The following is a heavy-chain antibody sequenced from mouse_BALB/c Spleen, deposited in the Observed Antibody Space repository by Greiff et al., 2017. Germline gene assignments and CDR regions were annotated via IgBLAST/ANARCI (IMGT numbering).Heavy chain of an antibody. Sequence: LKQSGPELVKPGASVKMSCKASGYTFTSYVMHWVKQKPGQGLEWIGYINPYNDGTKYNEKFKGKATLTSDKSSSTAYMELSSLTSEDSAVYYCAFYYGKPYYYAMDYWGQGTSVTVSS. V-gene: IGHV1-14*01. CDR2: INPYNDGT. J-gene: IGHJ4*01. D-gene: IGHD2-1*01. CDR3: AFYYGKPYYYAMDY. CDR1: GYTFTSYV.